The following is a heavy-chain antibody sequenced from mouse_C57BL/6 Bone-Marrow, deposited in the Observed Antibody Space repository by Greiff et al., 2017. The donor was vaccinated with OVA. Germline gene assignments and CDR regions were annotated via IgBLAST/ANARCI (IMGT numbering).Heavy chain of an antibody. J-gene: IGHJ2*01. D-gene: IGHD2-12*01. V-gene: IGHV1-64*01. CDR1: GYTFTSYW. CDR3: ATLSTIVTTGQNY. Sequence: QVQLQQPGAELVKPGASVKLSCKASGYTFTSYWMHWVKQRPGQGLEWIGMIHPNSGSTNYNEKFKSKATLTVDKSSSTAYMQLSSLTSEDSAVYYCATLSTIVTTGQNYWGQGTTLTVSS. CDR2: IHPNSGST.